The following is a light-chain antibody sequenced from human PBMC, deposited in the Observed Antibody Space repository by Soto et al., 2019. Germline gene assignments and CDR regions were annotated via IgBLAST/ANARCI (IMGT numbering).Light chain of an antibody. CDR1: QSVSSN. Sequence: ETVLTQSPATLSVSPGERATLSCRASQSVSSNLAWYPQKPVQAPRLRIYGASTRATGIPARFSGSGSGTEFTLTSSNLQSEDFAIYYCQQYNNWPCTLGQGTKLVIK. J-gene: IGKJ2*02. CDR2: GAS. V-gene: IGKV3-15*01. CDR3: QQYNNWPCT.